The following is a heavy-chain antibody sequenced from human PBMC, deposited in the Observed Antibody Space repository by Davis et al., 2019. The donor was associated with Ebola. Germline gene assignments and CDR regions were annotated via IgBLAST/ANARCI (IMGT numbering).Heavy chain of an antibody. V-gene: IGHV1-18*01. Sequence: AASVKVSCKASGYTFTSCGISWVRQAPGQGLEWMGWISAYTGDTNYAQKFQGRVTMTTDTSTSTAYMELRSLRSDDTAVYYCARGYFGSGSYYTSSYYFDNWGQGTLVTVSS. CDR1: GYTFTSCG. D-gene: IGHD3-10*01. J-gene: IGHJ4*02. CDR3: ARGYFGSGSYYTSSYYFDN. CDR2: ISAYTGDT.